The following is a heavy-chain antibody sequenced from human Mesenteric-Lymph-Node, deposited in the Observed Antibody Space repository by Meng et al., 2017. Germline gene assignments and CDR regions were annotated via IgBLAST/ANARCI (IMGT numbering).Heavy chain of an antibody. D-gene: IGHD7-27*01. CDR2: INPNRGDT. CDR1: GYTFTGYY. V-gene: IGHV1-2*06. J-gene: IGHJ6*02. CDR3: ARANLSDVFWGEYYYPMDV. Sequence: ASVKVSCKASGYTFTGYYIHWIRQAPGQGLEWMGRINPNRGDTNFAQQFQGRVTMTRDTSISTAYMELSSLRSDDTAMYYCARANLSDVFWGEYYYPMDVWGQGTTVTVSS.